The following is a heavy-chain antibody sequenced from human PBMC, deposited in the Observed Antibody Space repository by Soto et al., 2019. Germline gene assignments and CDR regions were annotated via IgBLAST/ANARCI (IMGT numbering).Heavy chain of an antibody. CDR2: INAGNGNT. V-gene: IGHV1-3*01. J-gene: IGHJ4*02. D-gene: IGHD6-19*01. CDR3: ARVVGIAVDDY. CDR1: GYTFTSYD. Sequence: QVQLVQSGAEGKKPGASVKVSCKASGYTFTSYDMHGVRQAPGQRLEWMGWINAGNGNTKYSQKFQGRVTITRDTSASTAYMELSSLRSEDTAVYNCARVVGIAVDDYWGQGTLVTVSS.